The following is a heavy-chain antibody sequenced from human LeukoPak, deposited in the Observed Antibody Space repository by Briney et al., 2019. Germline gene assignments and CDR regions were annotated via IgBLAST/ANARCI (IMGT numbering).Heavy chain of an antibody. J-gene: IGHJ4*02. V-gene: IGHV3-23*01. CDR2: ISGSGGST. Sequence: GSLRLSCAASGFTFSSYSMNWVRQAPGKGLEWVSAISGSGGSTYYADSVKGRFTISRDNSKNTLYLQMNSLRAEDTAVYYCARGQLSGSRPFDYWGQGTLVTVSS. CDR1: GFTFSSYS. D-gene: IGHD3-10*01. CDR3: ARGQLSGSRPFDY.